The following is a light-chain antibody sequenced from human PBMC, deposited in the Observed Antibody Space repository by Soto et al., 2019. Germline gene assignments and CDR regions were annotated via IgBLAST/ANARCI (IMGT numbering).Light chain of an antibody. J-gene: IGKJ4*01. Sequence: EIVLTQSPATLSLSPGERATLSCRASQSVSSSLDWYQQTPGQAPRLLIYDSSNRATGIPARFSGSGSGTDFTLTISSLEPEDFAVYYCQQRSNLLTFGGGTEVEIK. CDR3: QQRSNLLT. V-gene: IGKV3-11*01. CDR1: QSVSSS. CDR2: DSS.